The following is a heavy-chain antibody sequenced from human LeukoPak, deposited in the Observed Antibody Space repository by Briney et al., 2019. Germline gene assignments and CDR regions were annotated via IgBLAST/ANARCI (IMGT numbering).Heavy chain of an antibody. CDR3: ARGYCSSTSCYTGGWFDP. J-gene: IGHJ5*02. Sequence: SETLSLTGAGYGVSFSCYYWSWIGQRPGKGLEWIGEINHSGSTNYNPSLKSRGTMSVDTSKNQFSLKLSSVTAADTAVYYCARGYCSSTSCYTGGWFDPWGQGTLVTVSS. CDR2: INHSGST. V-gene: IGHV4-34*01. D-gene: IGHD2-2*02. CDR1: GVSFSCYY.